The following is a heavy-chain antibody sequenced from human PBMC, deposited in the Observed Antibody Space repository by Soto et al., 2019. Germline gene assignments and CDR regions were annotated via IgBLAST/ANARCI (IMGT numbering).Heavy chain of an antibody. CDR3: ARAVRDWPTFDY. Sequence: GASVKFSCKTSGYTFTSFYIHWVRQAPGQGLEWIGLINPSDGSTNYAQKFQGRVTMTGDTSTSTVYMEVTSLRSDDTAVYFCARAVRDWPTFDYWGQEALVTVSS. D-gene: IGHD2-21*02. CDR1: GYTFTSFY. V-gene: IGHV1-46*01. CDR2: INPSDGST. J-gene: IGHJ4*02.